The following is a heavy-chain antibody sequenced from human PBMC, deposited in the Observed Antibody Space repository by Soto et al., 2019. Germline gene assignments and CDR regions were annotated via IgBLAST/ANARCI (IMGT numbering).Heavy chain of an antibody. CDR2: IDPSDSYT. Sequence: GESLKISCKGSGYSFTSYWISWVRQMPGKGLEWMGRIDPSDSYTNYSPSFQGHVTISADKSISTAYLQWSSLKASDTAMYYCARSLAARRPDYHRIDDWGQGXTVTVYS. J-gene: IGHJ6*02. CDR3: ARSLAARRPDYHRIDD. D-gene: IGHD6-6*01. CDR1: GYSFTSYW. V-gene: IGHV5-10-1*01.